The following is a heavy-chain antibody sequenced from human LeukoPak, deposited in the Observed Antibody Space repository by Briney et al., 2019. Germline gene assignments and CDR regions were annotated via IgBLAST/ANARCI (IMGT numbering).Heavy chain of an antibody. CDR2: IKQDGSEK. CDR3: GRGSSAAGY. Sequence: GGSLRLSCAASGFTFSSHWMSWVRQAPGKGLEWVANIKQDGSEKNYVDSVKGRFTISRDNAKNSLYLQMNSLRAEDTAVYYCGRGSSAAGYWGQGTLVTVSS. D-gene: IGHD6-13*01. V-gene: IGHV3-7*01. CDR1: GFTFSSHW. J-gene: IGHJ4*02.